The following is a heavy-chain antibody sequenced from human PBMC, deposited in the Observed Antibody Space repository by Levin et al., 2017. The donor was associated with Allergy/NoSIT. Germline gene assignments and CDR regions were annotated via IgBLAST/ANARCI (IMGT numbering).Heavy chain of an antibody. D-gene: IGHD1-7*01. V-gene: IGHV1-18*01. CDR3: AREVADWSYAWDL. CDR1: GYDFSKYA. J-gene: IGHJ4*02. CDR2: NSADTGYA. Sequence: ASVKVSCKASGYDFSKYAITWVRQAPGQGLEWMGWNSADTGYANYAPEFQDRVTMTIDISTNIGYMELRSLRSGDTAVYYCAREVADWSYAWDLWGQGTLVIVSS.